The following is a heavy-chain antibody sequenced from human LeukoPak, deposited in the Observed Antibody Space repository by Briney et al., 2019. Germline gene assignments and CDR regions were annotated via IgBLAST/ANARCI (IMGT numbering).Heavy chain of an antibody. Sequence: ASVKVSCKASGGTFSSYAISWVRRAPGQGLEWMGGIIPIFGTAKYAQKFQGRVTITADESTSTAYMELSSLRSEDSAVYYCAREPRYSDYDRVLDYWGQGTLVTVSS. CDR2: IIPIFGTA. D-gene: IGHD5-12*01. J-gene: IGHJ4*02. V-gene: IGHV1-69*01. CDR1: GGTFSSYA. CDR3: AREPRYSDYDRVLDY.